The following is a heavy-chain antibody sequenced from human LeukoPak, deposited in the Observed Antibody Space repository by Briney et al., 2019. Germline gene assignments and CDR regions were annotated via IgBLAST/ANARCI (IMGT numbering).Heavy chain of an antibody. V-gene: IGHV4-4*09. CDR2: IYTSGST. CDR3: ARRHAEYRQNWFDP. D-gene: IGHD5-18*01. J-gene: IGHJ5*02. CDR1: GGSISSYY. Sequence: SETLSLTCTVSGGSISSYYWSWIRQPPGKGLEWIGYIYTSGSTNYNPSLKSRVTISVDTSKNQFSLKLSSVTAADAAVYYCARRHAEYRQNWFDPWGQGTLVTVSS.